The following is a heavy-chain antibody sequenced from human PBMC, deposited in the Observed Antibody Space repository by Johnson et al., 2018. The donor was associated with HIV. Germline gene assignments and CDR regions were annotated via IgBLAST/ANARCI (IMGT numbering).Heavy chain of an antibody. CDR3: AYGYSSSWGGLGHAFDI. J-gene: IGHJ3*02. CDR2: IYSGGST. V-gene: IGHV3-66*02. Sequence: EVQLVESGGVLVQPGGSLRLSCAAHGFSVSSNFMSWVRQAPGKGLEWVSVIYSGGSTYYAASVQGRFTIPRDNSKNTPYLQMNSLIAEDTAVYYCAYGYSSSWGGLGHAFDIWGQGTMVTVSS. D-gene: IGHD6-13*01. CDR1: GFSVSSNF.